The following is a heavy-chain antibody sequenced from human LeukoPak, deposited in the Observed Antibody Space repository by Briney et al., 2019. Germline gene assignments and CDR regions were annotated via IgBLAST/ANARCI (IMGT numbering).Heavy chain of an antibody. CDR2: ISGSGGST. CDR3: AKDGPYYYGSGSYKNWFDP. V-gene: IGHV3-23*01. Sequence: PGGSLRLSCAASGFTFSSYAMSWVRQAPGKGLEWVSAISGSGGSTYYADSVKGRFTISRDNSKNTLYLQMSSLRAEDTAVYYCAKDGPYYYGSGSYKNWFDPWGQGTLVTVSS. CDR1: GFTFSSYA. J-gene: IGHJ5*02. D-gene: IGHD3-10*01.